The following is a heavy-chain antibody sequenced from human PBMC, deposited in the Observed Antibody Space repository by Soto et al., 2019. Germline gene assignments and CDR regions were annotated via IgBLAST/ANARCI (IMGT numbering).Heavy chain of an antibody. J-gene: IGHJ4*02. CDR2: IYYSGST. Sequence: QVQLQESGPGLVKPSETLSLTCTVSGGSISSYYWSWIRQPPGKGLEWIGYIYYSGSTNYNPSLTTRVTRSVDTSKSQFSLKLPRTMTSITAADTAVYYCARRWGDYFDYLGQGTLVTVSS. D-gene: IGHD3-16*01. V-gene: IGHV4-59*08. CDR1: GGSISSYY. CDR3: ARRWGDYFDY.